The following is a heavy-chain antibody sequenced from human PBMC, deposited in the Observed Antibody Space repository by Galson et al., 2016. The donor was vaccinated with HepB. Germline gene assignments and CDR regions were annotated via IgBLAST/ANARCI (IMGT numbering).Heavy chain of an antibody. J-gene: IGHJ3*02. CDR2: IDPYDTGI. Sequence: SLRLSCAASGFTFSTYWMHWARQAPGKGLVWVSRIDPYDTGISYADSVRGRFAISRDNAKSTLYLQKDSLRAEDTAMYYCGRGGLEPVDIWGQGTMVTVSS. CDR1: GFTFSTYW. CDR3: GRGGLEPVDI. D-gene: IGHD1-14*01. V-gene: IGHV3-74*01.